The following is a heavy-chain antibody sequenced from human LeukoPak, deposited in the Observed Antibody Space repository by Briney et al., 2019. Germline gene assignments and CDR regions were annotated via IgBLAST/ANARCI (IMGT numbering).Heavy chain of an antibody. V-gene: IGHV1-69*04. CDR3: ARPVDTDVYGMDV. CDR1: GGTFSSYA. Sequence: SVKVSCKASGGTFSSYAISWVRQAPGQGLEWMGRIIPILDIANYAQKFQGRVTITADKSTSTACMELSSLRSEDTAVYYCARPVDTDVYGMDVWGQGTTVTVSS. J-gene: IGHJ6*02. CDR2: IIPILDIA. D-gene: IGHD5-18*01.